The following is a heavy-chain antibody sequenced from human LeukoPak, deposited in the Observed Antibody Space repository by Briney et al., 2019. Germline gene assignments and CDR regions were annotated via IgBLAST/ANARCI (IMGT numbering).Heavy chain of an antibody. CDR1: GGSSNNYY. CDR2: IQYGGRT. V-gene: IGHV4-59*01. J-gene: IGHJ4*02. D-gene: IGHD2/OR15-2a*01. Sequence: SETLSLTATGSGGSSNNYYWRWISQPPGKGREWIGYIQYGGRTYDSPSIKSRVTISMDLSKIQFSLKMSSVTAADTAVYYCARDFFGDFDHWGQGILVTVSS. CDR3: ARDFFGDFDH.